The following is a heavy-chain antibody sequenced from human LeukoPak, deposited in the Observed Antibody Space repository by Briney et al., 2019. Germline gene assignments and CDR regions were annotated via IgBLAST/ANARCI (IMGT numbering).Heavy chain of an antibody. CDR3: ARDRGSGSYASYAFDI. J-gene: IGHJ3*02. D-gene: IGHD1-26*01. V-gene: IGHV4-39*07. Sequence: PSETLSLTCTVSGGSISSSSYYWGWIRQPPGKGLEWIGSIYYSGSTYYNPSLKSRVTISVDTSKNQFSLKLSSVTAADTAVYYCARDRGSGSYASYAFDIWGQGTMVTVSS. CDR2: IYYSGST. CDR1: GGSISSSSYY.